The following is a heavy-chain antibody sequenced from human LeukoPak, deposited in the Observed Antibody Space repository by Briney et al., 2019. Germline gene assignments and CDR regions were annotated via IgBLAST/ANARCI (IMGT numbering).Heavy chain of an antibody. D-gene: IGHD3-9*01. Sequence: GGSLRLSCAASGFTFSSYEMNWVRQAPGKGLEWVSYISSSGSTKYYADSVKGRFTISRDNAKNSLYLQMNSLRAEDTAVYYCARDRTGYYDYIPLFDYWGQGTLVTVSS. CDR3: ARDRTGYYDYIPLFDY. CDR1: GFTFSSYE. CDR2: ISSSGSTK. V-gene: IGHV3-48*03. J-gene: IGHJ4*02.